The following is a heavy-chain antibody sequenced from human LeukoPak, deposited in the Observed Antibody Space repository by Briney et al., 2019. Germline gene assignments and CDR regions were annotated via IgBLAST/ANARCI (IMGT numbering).Heavy chain of an antibody. CDR2: ISGSGGST. Sequence: GGSLRLPCAASGFTFSTCAMGWVRQAPGKGLGWVSAISGSGGSTFYADSVKGRFTISRDNSKNTVYLQMNSLRVEDTAVYFCTVDTDYFEGLGFPRPALNDYWGQGTLVTVSS. CDR3: TVDTDYFEGLGFPRPALNDY. D-gene: IGHD3-22*01. CDR1: GFTFSTCA. J-gene: IGHJ4*02. V-gene: IGHV3-23*01.